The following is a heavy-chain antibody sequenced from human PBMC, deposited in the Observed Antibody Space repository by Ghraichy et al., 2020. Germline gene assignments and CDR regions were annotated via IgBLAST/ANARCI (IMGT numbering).Heavy chain of an antibody. D-gene: IGHD3-10*01. CDR3: ARAPTYYGSGSYPFDY. J-gene: IGHJ4*02. V-gene: IGHV3-33*01. Sequence: GGSLRLSCAASGFTFSSYGMHWVRQAPGKGLEWVAVIWYDGSNKYYADSVKGRFTISRDNSKNTLYLQMNSLRAEDTAVYYCARAPTYYGSGSYPFDYWGQGTLVTVSS. CDR1: GFTFSSYG. CDR2: IWYDGSNK.